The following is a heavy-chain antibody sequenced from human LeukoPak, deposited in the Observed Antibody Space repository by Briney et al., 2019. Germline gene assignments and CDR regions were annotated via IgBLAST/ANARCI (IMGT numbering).Heavy chain of an antibody. CDR3: ANGRYSSSSGYYYHMDV. J-gene: IGHJ6*03. D-gene: IGHD6-6*01. CDR1: GFTFSSSA. V-gene: IGHV3-23*01. CDR2: IWVSGGST. Sequence: GGSLRLSCAASGFTFSSSAMTWVRHPPGKGLEWVSAIWVSGGSTDYADSVKGRFTISRDNSKNTLYLHMHSLRAEDTAVYYCANGRYSSSSGYYYHMDVWGKGTTVTVSS.